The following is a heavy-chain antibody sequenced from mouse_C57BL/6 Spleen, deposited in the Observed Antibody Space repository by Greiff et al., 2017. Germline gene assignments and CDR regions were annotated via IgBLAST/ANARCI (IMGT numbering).Heavy chain of an antibody. CDR3: ARRRGYDYDGGYAMDY. CDR1: GFTFSDYG. D-gene: IGHD2-4*01. V-gene: IGHV5-17*01. Sequence: EVKLMESGGGLVKPGGSLKLSCAASGFTFSDYGMHWVRQAPEKGLEWVAYISSGSSTIYYADTVKGRFTISRDNAKNTLFLQMTSLRSADTAMYYCARRRGYDYDGGYAMDYWGQGTSVTVSS. CDR2: ISSGSSTI. J-gene: IGHJ4*01.